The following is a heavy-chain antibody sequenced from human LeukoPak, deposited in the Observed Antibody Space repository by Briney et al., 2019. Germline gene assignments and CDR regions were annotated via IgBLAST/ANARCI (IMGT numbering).Heavy chain of an antibody. CDR2: IYYSGST. J-gene: IGHJ4*02. CDR1: GGSISSSSYY. CDR3: ARQGYRILDY. D-gene: IGHD5-18*01. V-gene: IGHV4-39*01. Sequence: PSETLSLTCTVSGGSISSSSYYWGWIRQPPGKGLEWIGSIYYSGSTYYNPSLKSRVTISVDTSKNQFSLKLSPVTAADTAVYYCARQGYRILDYWGQGTLVTVSS.